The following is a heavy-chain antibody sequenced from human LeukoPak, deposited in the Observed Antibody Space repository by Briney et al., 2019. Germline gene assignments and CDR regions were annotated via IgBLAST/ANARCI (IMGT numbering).Heavy chain of an antibody. CDR1: GHTFTGYY. Sequence: VSVKVSCKASGHTFTGYYMHWVRQAPGQGLEWMGWINPNSGGTNYAQKFRGRVTMTRDTSISTAYMELSRLRSDDTAVYHCASGKQSDFDYWGQGTLVTVSS. CDR2: INPNSGGT. D-gene: IGHD1-1*01. V-gene: IGHV1-2*02. CDR3: ASGKQSDFDY. J-gene: IGHJ4*02.